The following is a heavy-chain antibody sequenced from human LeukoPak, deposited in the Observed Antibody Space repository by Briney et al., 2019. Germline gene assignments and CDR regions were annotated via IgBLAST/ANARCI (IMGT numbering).Heavy chain of an antibody. Sequence: GGSLRLSCAASGFTFSSYAMHWVRQAPGKGLEWVAFIRYDGTNKYYADSVKGRFTVSRDNSKNTLYLQMNSLRGEDTAVYYCAKDVGNGISPSYFDYWGQGTLVTVSS. CDR3: AKDVGNGISPSYFDY. CDR2: IRYDGTNK. CDR1: GFTFSSYA. D-gene: IGHD7-27*01. V-gene: IGHV3-30*02. J-gene: IGHJ4*02.